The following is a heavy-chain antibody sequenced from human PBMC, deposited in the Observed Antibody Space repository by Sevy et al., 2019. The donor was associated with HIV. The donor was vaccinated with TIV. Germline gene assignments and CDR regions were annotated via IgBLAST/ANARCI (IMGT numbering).Heavy chain of an antibody. CDR3: ARARERISSNWYGTRSDFDY. J-gene: IGHJ4*02. CDR2: INHSGST. D-gene: IGHD6-13*01. V-gene: IGHV4-34*01. Sequence: SENLSLTCAVYGGSFSGYYWSWIRQPPGKGLEWIGEINHSGSTNYNPSLKSRVTISVDTSKNQFSLKLSSVTAADTAVYYCARARERISSNWYGTRSDFDYWGQGTLVTVSS. CDR1: GGSFSGYY.